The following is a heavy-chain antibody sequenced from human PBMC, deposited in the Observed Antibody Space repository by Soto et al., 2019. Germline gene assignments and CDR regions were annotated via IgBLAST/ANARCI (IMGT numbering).Heavy chain of an antibody. D-gene: IGHD3-10*01. V-gene: IGHV3-23*01. CDR3: AKGRGGSGSLTPRFDF. J-gene: IGHJ4*02. CDR2: ISGGGDTT. CDR1: GFTFNNYA. Sequence: EVQLLESGGGLVQPGGSLRRSCAASGFTFNNYAMTWVRQAPGKGLEWVSAISGGGDTTSYADSVKGRFTVSRDGSKNKLYLQMSSLRAEDTALYYCAKGRGGSGSLTPRFDFWGQGTLVTVSS.